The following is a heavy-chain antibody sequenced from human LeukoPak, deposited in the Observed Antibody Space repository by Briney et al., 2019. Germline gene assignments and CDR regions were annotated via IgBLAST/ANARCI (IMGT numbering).Heavy chain of an antibody. Sequence: GXSXXXYYWXWXRQPPGKGLEWIGEINHSGSTNYNPSLKSRVTISVDTSKNQFSLKLSSVTAADTVVYYCAREAYYYDLYYFDYWGQGTLVTVSS. J-gene: IGHJ4*02. V-gene: IGHV4-34*01. CDR3: AREAYYYDLYYFDY. D-gene: IGHD3-22*01. CDR1: GXSXXXYY. CDR2: INHSGST.